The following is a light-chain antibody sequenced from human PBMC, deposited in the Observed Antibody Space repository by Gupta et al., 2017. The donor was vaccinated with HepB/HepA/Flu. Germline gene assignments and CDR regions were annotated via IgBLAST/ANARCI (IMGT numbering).Light chain of an antibody. V-gene: IGKV4-1*01. J-gene: IGKJ3*01. CDR1: QSVLDRSNNKNF. CDR2: WAS. Sequence: DIVMTQSPDSLAVSLCQKVTINCKSSQSVLDRSNNKNFLAWYQQRPRQPPKLLIYWASTRQSGVPDRFSGSGSGTDFSLTINSLQAEDVAVYYCQQYSTPPFSFGPGTKLEIK. CDR3: QQYSTPPFS.